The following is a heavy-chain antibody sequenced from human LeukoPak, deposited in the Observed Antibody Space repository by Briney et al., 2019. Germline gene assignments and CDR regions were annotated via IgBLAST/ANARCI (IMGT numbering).Heavy chain of an antibody. CDR1: GFTFSSYA. Sequence: GGSLRLSCAASGFTFSSYAMSWVRQAPGKGLEWVSAISGSGGSTYYADSVKGRFTISRDNAKNTLYLQMNSLRAEDTAVYYCARAYYDILTGYYNVPGDYWGQGTLVTVSS. V-gene: IGHV3-23*01. D-gene: IGHD3-9*01. J-gene: IGHJ4*02. CDR3: ARAYYDILTGYYNVPGDY. CDR2: ISGSGGST.